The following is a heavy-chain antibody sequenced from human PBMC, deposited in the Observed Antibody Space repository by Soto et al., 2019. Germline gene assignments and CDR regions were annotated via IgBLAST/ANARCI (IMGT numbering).Heavy chain of an antibody. V-gene: IGHV6-1*01. CDR3: ARDDGAVAGKRGAFDI. CDR1: GDSVSSNSAA. J-gene: IGHJ3*02. Sequence: SQTLSLTCAISGDSVSSNSAAWNWIRQSPSRGLEWLGRTYYRSKWYNDYAVSLKSRITINPDTSKNQFSLQLNSVTPEDTAVYYCARDDGAVAGKRGAFDIWGQGTMVTVSS. CDR2: TYYRSKWYN. D-gene: IGHD6-19*01.